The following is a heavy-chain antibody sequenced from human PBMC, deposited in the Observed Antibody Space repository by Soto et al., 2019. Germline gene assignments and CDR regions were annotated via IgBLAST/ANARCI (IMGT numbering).Heavy chain of an antibody. D-gene: IGHD3-3*01. Sequence: QITLKESGPTLVKPTQPLTLTCTFSGFSLTTSGVSVGWIRQPPGKALEWLALISWNDDRRYSPSLKSRLTITKDTSRNQVVLIMTNMDPVDTATYYCAHAGGWSGYYRHWYFDLWGRGTLVTVSS. J-gene: IGHJ2*01. V-gene: IGHV2-5*01. CDR1: GFSLTTSGVS. CDR2: ISWNDDR. CDR3: AHAGGWSGYYRHWYFDL.